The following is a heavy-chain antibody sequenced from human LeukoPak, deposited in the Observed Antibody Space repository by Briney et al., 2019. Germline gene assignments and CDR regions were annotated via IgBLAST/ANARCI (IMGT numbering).Heavy chain of an antibody. J-gene: IGHJ5*02. Sequence: GESLKISCKGSGYSFTSYWIGWVRQMPGKGLEWMGIIYPGDSDTRYSPSFQGQVTISADKSISTAYLQWSSLKASDTAMYYCARFQGRGRRYCSGGSCYWVPNWFDPWGQGTLVTVSS. D-gene: IGHD2-15*01. V-gene: IGHV5-51*01. CDR2: IYPGDSDT. CDR3: ARFQGRGRRYCSGGSCYWVPNWFDP. CDR1: GYSFTSYW.